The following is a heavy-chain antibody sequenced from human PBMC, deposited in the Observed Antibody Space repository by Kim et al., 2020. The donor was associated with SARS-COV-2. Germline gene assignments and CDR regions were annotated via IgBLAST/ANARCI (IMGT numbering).Heavy chain of an antibody. CDR3: ASALRFTYYYDSSGYRPPYNWFDP. D-gene: IGHD3-22*01. Sequence: SETLSLTCTVSGGSISSSSYYWGWIRQPPGKGLEWIGSIYYSGSTYYNPSLKSRVTISVDTSKNQFSLKLSSVTAADTAVYYCASALRFTYYYDSSGYRPPYNWFDPWGQGTLVTVSS. J-gene: IGHJ5*02. CDR2: IYYSGST. V-gene: IGHV4-39*01. CDR1: GGSISSSSYY.